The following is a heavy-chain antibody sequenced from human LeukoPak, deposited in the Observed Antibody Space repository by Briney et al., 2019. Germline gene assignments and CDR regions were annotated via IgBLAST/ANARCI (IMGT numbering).Heavy chain of an antibody. V-gene: IGHV6-1*01. Sequence: QTLSLTCAISGDSVSGSPAVWNWIRQSPSRGLEWLGRAYYRSKWFIDYALSVKGRITITPDTSKNQFSLQLNSVTAEDTAVYYCARGAVRGGTNFDYWGQGTLVTVSS. CDR2: AYYRSKWFI. CDR3: ARGAVRGGTNFDY. D-gene: IGHD3-10*01. CDR1: GDSVSGSPAV. J-gene: IGHJ4*02.